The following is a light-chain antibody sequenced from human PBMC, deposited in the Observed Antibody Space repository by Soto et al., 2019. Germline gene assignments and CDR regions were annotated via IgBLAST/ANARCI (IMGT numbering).Light chain of an antibody. CDR2: DAS. J-gene: IGKJ5*01. CDR3: QQYDNLPIT. CDR1: QGISSW. Sequence: DIQMTHSPASGSESVGEGVTITCRASQGISSWLAWYQQKPGKAPKLLIYDASNLETGVPSRFSGSGSGTDFTFTISSLQPEDIATYYCQQYDNLPITFGQGTRLEIK. V-gene: IGKV1-33*01.